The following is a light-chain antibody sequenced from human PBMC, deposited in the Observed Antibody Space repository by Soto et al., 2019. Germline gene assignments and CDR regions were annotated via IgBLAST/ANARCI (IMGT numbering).Light chain of an antibody. V-gene: IGKV3-20*01. J-gene: IGKJ1*01. CDR1: QSVSSSY. CDR3: HQYDTSPRT. Sequence: EIVLTQSPGTLSLSPWERATLSCRASQSVSSSYLAWYQQKPGQAPRLLISGASSRATGIPDRFSGSGSGTDFTLTISRLEPEDFAVYYCHQYDTSPRTFGQGTKVDIK. CDR2: GAS.